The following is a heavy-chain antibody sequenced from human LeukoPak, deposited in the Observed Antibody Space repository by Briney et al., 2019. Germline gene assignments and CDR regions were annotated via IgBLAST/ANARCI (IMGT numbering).Heavy chain of an antibody. Sequence: PSETLSLTCTVSGGSISNSNYYWGWIRQPPGKGLEWIGSIYYSGSTYYNPSLKSRVTISVDTSKNQFSLKLSSVTAADTAVYYCARDSVATNRFDYWGQGTLVTVSS. CDR1: GGSISNSNYY. V-gene: IGHV4-39*07. CDR2: IYYSGST. D-gene: IGHD5-12*01. J-gene: IGHJ4*02. CDR3: ARDSVATNRFDY.